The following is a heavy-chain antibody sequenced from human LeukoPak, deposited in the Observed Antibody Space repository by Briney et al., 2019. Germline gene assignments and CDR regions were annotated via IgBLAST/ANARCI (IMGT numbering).Heavy chain of an antibody. CDR2: ISSSSSYI. D-gene: IGHD3-3*02. J-gene: IGHJ3*02. CDR3: ARVGINAFDI. CDR1: GFTFSSYS. Sequence: GGSLRLSCAASGFTFSSYSMNWVRQAPGKGLEWVSSISSSSSYIYYADSVKGRFTISRDNAKNSLYLRMNSLRAEDTAVYYCARVGINAFDIWGQGTMVTVSS. V-gene: IGHV3-21*01.